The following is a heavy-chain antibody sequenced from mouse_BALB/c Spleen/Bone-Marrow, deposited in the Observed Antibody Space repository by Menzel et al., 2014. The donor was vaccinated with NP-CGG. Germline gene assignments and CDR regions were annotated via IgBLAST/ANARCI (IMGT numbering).Heavy chain of an antibody. CDR3: ARGGDNFAWFAY. V-gene: IGHV1-69*02. CDR1: GYTFTTYW. Sequence: VQGVESGAELVTPGASVKLSCKASGYTFTTYWMHWVKQRPGHGLEWIGQVDPSDGYTNYSQMLKGKATLTVDKSSSTAYMQLSSLSSEDSAVYYCARGGDNFAWFAYWGQGTLVTVSA. J-gene: IGHJ3*01. D-gene: IGHD1-3*01. CDR2: VDPSDGYT.